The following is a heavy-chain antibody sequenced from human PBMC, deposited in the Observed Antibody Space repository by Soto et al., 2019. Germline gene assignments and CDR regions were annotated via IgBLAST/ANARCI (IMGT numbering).Heavy chain of an antibody. V-gene: IGHV3-30*18. CDR1: GFTFSSYG. CDR3: AKTAGIATRTDAFDI. Sequence: QVQLVESGGGVVQPGRSLRLSCAASGFTFSSYGMHWVRQAPGKGLEWVAVILYDGSNKYHVDSVKGRFTISRDNSKNTLYLLMNSLITEDTAVYYCAKTAGIATRTDAFDIWGQGTMVTVSS. J-gene: IGHJ3*02. D-gene: IGHD6-6*01. CDR2: ILYDGSNK.